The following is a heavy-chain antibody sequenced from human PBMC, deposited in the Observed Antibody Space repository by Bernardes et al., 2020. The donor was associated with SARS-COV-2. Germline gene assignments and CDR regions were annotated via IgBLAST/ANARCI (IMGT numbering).Heavy chain of an antibody. CDR3: ARGPVGTPDF. J-gene: IGHJ4*02. V-gene: IGHV1-2*02. Sequence: ASVQVSCKASEYTLTPYYMHWLRQAPGQGLEWMGWINPSRGIPHYPQQFQGRVTQTRDPFITTAFMELSGLKRDDTAVYYCARGPVGTPDFWGQGTLVTVSS. CDR2: INPSRGIP. CDR1: EYTLTPYY. D-gene: IGHD1-26*01.